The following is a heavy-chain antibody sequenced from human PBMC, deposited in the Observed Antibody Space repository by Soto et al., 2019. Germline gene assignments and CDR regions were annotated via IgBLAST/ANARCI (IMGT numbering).Heavy chain of an antibody. V-gene: IGHV3-30*18. CDR3: AKELMVYAIVGMDV. J-gene: IGHJ6*02. CDR1: GFTFSSYG. CDR2: ISYDGSNK. Sequence: GGSLRLSCAASGFTFSSYGMHWVRQAPGKGLEWVAVISYDGSNKYYADSVKGRFTISRDNSKNTLYLQMNSLRAEDTAVYYCAKELMVYAIVGMDVWGQGTTGTVSS. D-gene: IGHD2-8*01.